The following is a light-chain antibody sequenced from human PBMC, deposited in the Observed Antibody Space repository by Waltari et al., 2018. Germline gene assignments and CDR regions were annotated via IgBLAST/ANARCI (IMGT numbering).Light chain of an antibody. CDR3: QHYVRLPAT. V-gene: IGKV3-20*01. CDR2: GSS. Sequence: ETVLTQSPGTLSLSPGERATLSCRASQSVGRSLAWYQQKPGQAPRLLIYGSSSRATGIPDRFSGSGSGTDFSLTISRLAPEDFAVYYCQHYVRLPATFGQGTKVEIK. CDR1: QSVGRS. J-gene: IGKJ1*01.